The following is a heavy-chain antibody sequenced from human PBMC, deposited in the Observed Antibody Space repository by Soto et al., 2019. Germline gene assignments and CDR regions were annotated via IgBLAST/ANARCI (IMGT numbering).Heavy chain of an antibody. V-gene: IGHV3-33*01. J-gene: IGHJ6*04. CDR3: ARVRYCSGGSCYEAMDV. Sequence: QVQVVESGGGVVQPGRSLRLSCAASGFTFSSYGMHWVRQAPGKGLEWVAVIWYDGRNKYYADSVKGRFTISRDNSKNTLVLQMNSLRVEDTAVYYCARVRYCSGGSCYEAMDVWGKGTTVTVSS. CDR2: IWYDGRNK. CDR1: GFTFSSYG. D-gene: IGHD2-15*01.